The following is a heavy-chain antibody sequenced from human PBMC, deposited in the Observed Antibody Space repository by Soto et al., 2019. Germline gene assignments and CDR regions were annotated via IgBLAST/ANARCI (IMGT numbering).Heavy chain of an antibody. D-gene: IGHD4-17*01. V-gene: IGHV1-2*04. CDR2: IHPNSGGT. Sequence: RASVKVWCKASGFTFTGYYMHWVRQAPGQGLEWMGWIHPNSGGTTYAQKFQGWVTMTRDTSISTAYMELSRLRSHDTAVYYCARDDTEVEELTTVYYGRGVHLQVTTFANSS. J-gene: IGHJ6*02. CDR1: GFTFTGYY. CDR3: ARDDTEVEELTTVYYGRGV.